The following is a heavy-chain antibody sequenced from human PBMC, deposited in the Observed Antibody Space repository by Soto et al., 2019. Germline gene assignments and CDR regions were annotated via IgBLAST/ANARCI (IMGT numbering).Heavy chain of an antibody. J-gene: IGHJ4*02. CDR1: GGTFGSYA. CDR2: IIPIFGTA. Sequence: SVKVSFKASGGTFGSYAISWVRQAPGQGLEWMGGIIPIFGTANYAQKFQGRVTITADKSTSTAYMELSSLRSEDTAVYYCARESCSGGSCYDYWGQGTLVTVSS. V-gene: IGHV1-69*06. CDR3: ARESCSGGSCYDY. D-gene: IGHD2-15*01.